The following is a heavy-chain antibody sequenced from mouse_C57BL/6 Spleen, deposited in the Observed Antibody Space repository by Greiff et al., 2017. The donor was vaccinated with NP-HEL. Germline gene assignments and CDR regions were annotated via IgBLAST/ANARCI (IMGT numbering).Heavy chain of an antibody. D-gene: IGHD1-1*01. V-gene: IGHV1-54*01. J-gene: IGHJ2*01. CDR3: ARRGSSLYYFDY. CDR1: GYAFTNYL. Sequence: QVQLKQSGAELVRPGTSVKVSCKASGYAFTNYLIEWVKQRPGQGLEWIGVINPGSGGTNYNEKFKGKATLTADKSSSTAYMQLSSLTSEDSAVYFCARRGSSLYYFDYWGQGTTLTVSS. CDR2: INPGSGGT.